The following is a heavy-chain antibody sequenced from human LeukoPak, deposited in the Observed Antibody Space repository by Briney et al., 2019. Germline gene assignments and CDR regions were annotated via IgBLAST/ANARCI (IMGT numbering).Heavy chain of an antibody. Sequence: PSETLSLTCTVSGGSINSYYWSWIRQPPGKGLEWIGYIYYSGSTNYNPSLKSRVTISVDTSKNQFSLKLSSVTAADTAVYYCARGPYYYDSSGYYHYYWGQGTLVTVSS. D-gene: IGHD3-22*01. CDR3: ARGPYYYDSSGYYHYY. V-gene: IGHV4-59*01. CDR2: IYYSGST. J-gene: IGHJ4*02. CDR1: GGSINSYY.